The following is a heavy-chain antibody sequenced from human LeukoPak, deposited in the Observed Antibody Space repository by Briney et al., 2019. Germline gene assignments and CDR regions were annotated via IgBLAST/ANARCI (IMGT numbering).Heavy chain of an antibody. CDR3: ARASGSDY. J-gene: IGHJ4*02. V-gene: IGHV7-4-1*02. CDR1: GYTLTELS. CDR2: INTNTGNP. Sequence: ASVKVSCKVSGYTLTELSMHWVRQAPGKGLEWMGWINTNTGNPTYAQDFTGRFVFSLDTSVSTAYLQISSLKAVDTAVYYCARASGSDYWGQGTLVTVSS. D-gene: IGHD7-27*01.